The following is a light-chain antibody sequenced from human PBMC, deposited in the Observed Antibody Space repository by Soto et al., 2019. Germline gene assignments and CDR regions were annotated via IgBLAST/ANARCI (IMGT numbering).Light chain of an antibody. V-gene: IGLV6-57*04. CDR2: EHS. CDR1: SGSIASDY. J-gene: IGLJ3*02. CDR3: QSHGYTWV. Sequence: FMLTQPHSVSESPGKTVTISCTRSSGSIASDYVQWYQQRPGSAPTTVIYEHSQRPSGVPDRFSGSIDSSSNSASLTISGLKTEDEADYYCQSHGYTWVFGGGTKVTVL.